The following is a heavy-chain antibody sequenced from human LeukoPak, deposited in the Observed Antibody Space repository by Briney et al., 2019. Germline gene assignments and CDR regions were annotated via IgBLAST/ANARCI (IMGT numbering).Heavy chain of an antibody. J-gene: IGHJ4*02. D-gene: IGHD1-26*01. Sequence: ASVKVSCKASGYTFTSYDINWVRQATGQGLEWMGWMNPNSGNTGYAQKFQGRVTMTRNTSISTACMELSSLRSEDTAVYYCARVPVGATTVDYWGQGTLVTVSS. CDR2: MNPNSGNT. CDR3: ARVPVGATTVDY. V-gene: IGHV1-8*01. CDR1: GYTFTSYD.